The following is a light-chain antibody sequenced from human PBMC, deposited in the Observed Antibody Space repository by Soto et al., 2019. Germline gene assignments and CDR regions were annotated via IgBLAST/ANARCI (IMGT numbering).Light chain of an antibody. J-gene: IGLJ2*01. CDR2: SNN. CDR1: SSNIGSNT. Sequence: QSVLTQPPSASGTPGQRVTISCSGSSSNIGSNTVSWYQQLPGTAPKLLVYSNNQRPSGVPDRFSGSKSGTSASLGISGLQSEDEADYYCAAWDDSLMGVFGGGTKLTGL. CDR3: AAWDDSLMGV. V-gene: IGLV1-44*01.